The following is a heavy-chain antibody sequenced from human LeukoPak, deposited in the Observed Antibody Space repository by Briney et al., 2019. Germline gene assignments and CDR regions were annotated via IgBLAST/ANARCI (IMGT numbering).Heavy chain of an antibody. J-gene: IGHJ4*02. CDR2: ISSSGSTI. D-gene: IGHD2-15*01. CDR1: GFTFSSYE. Sequence: GGSLRLSCAASGFTFSSYEMNWVRQAPGKGLEWVSYISSSGSTIYYADSVKGRFTISRDNAKNSLYLQMNSLRAEDTAVYYCARGVRGRAYFDYWGQGTLVTVSS. V-gene: IGHV3-48*03. CDR3: ARGVRGRAYFDY.